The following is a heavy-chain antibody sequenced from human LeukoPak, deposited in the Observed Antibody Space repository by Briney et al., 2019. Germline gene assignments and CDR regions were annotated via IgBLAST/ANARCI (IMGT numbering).Heavy chain of an antibody. CDR2: IYYSGST. D-gene: IGHD4-23*01. CDR3: AGHWDGAYSRKRDY. J-gene: IGHJ4*02. V-gene: IGHV4-39*01. CDR1: GVSISSSSYY. Sequence: SETLSLTCTVSGVSISSSSYYRGWVRQPPGKGLKWIGNIYYSGSTYYKSSLKSRVTISVDTSKNQFSLKLSSVTAADTAVYYCAGHWDGAYSRKRDYWGQGMLVTVSS.